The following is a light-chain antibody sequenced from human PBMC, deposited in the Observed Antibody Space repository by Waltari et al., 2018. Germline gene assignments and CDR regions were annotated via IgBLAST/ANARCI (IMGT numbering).Light chain of an antibody. CDR1: QSVRGN. CDR3: QQYDQWPMYT. V-gene: IGKV3-15*01. Sequence: EIVMTQFPGTLSVSVGEGATLSCRVSQSVRGNLAWYQQKPGQAPRLLVYGGTTRAPGVPGRFSGRGFGTEFSLTISSLQSEDLAVYYCQQYDQWPMYTFGQGTKLEI. J-gene: IGKJ2*01. CDR2: GGT.